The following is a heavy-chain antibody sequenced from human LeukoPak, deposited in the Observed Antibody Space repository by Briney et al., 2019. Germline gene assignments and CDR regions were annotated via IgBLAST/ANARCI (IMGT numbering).Heavy chain of an antibody. J-gene: IGHJ4*02. Sequence: TGGSLRLSCAASGFTFSNYWMSWVRQAPGRGLEWVANIKQDGSEKYYVDSVKGRFTISRDNTKNSLYLQMNSLRAEDTAVFYCARDQYDTWSRRGNFDSWGQGTLVIVSS. CDR1: GFTFSNYW. D-gene: IGHD3/OR15-3a*01. V-gene: IGHV3-7*03. CDR2: IKQDGSEK. CDR3: ARDQYDTWSRRGNFDS.